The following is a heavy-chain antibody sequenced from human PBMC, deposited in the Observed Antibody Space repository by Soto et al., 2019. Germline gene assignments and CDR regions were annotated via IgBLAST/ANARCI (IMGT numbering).Heavy chain of an antibody. CDR3: ERDSLFGGLDIVLECYMYV. V-gene: IGHV3-33*01. CDR1: GFTFSSYG. D-gene: IGHD2-15*01. Sequence: QVQLVESGGGVVQPGRSLRLSCAASGFTFSSYGMHWVRQAPGKGLEWVAVIWYDGSNKYYADSVKGRFTISRDNSKNGLYLQLNSLIAEDTAVSYYERDSLFGGLDIVLECYMYVLGKGSTVTVS. CDR2: IWYDGSNK. J-gene: IGHJ6*03.